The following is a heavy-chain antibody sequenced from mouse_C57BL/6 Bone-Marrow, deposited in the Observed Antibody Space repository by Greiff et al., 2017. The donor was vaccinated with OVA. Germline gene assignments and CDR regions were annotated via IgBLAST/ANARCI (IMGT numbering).Heavy chain of an antibody. CDR2: INPGSGGT. CDR3: ATTTVVPYYYAMDY. Sequence: VKLMESGAELVRPGTSVKVSCKASGYAFTNYLIEWVKQRPGQGLEWIGVINPGSGGTNYNEKFKGKATLTADKSSSTAYMQLSSLTSEDSAVYFCATTTVVPYYYAMDYWGQGTSVTVSS. V-gene: IGHV1-54*01. CDR1: GYAFTNYL. D-gene: IGHD1-1*01. J-gene: IGHJ4*01.